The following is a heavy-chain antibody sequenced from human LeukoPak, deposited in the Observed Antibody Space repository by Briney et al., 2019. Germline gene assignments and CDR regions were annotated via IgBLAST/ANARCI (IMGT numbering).Heavy chain of an antibody. Sequence: SETLSLTCTVSGGSISSSSYYRGWIRQPPGKGLEWIGSIYYSGSTYYNPSLKSRVTISVDTSKNQFSLKLSSVTAADTAVYYCARQTPYYDFWSGSFFDYWGQGTLVTVSS. V-gene: IGHV4-39*01. D-gene: IGHD3-3*01. CDR1: GGSISSSSYY. CDR3: ARQTPYYDFWSGSFFDY. CDR2: IYYSGST. J-gene: IGHJ4*02.